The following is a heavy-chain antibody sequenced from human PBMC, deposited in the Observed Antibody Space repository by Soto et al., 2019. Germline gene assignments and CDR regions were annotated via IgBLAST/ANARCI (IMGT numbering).Heavy chain of an antibody. Sequence: PGGSLRLSCAASGFTCSDHFMDWVRQTPGKGLEWVGRIRNKPRGYTTEYAASVKGRFTISRDDSQGSLYLEMSSLQFEDSAVYHCVRAVRDNSGFHYSEYWGQGTLVTVSS. J-gene: IGHJ4*02. D-gene: IGHD3-10*02. CDR3: VRAVRDNSGFHYSEY. CDR1: GFTCSDHF. CDR2: IRNKPRGYTT. V-gene: IGHV3-72*01.